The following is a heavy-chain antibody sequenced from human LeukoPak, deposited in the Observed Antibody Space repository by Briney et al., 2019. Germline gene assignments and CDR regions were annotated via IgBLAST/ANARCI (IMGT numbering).Heavy chain of an antibody. CDR1: GGSISSSSYY. Sequence: SETLSLTCTVSGGSISSSSYYWGWIRQPPGKGLEWIGSIYYSGSTYYNPSLKSRVTISVDTSNNQFSLKLSSVTAADTAVYYCARHHYDFWSGYWFDPWGQGTLVTVSS. CDR2: IYYSGST. D-gene: IGHD3-3*01. CDR3: ARHHYDFWSGYWFDP. J-gene: IGHJ5*02. V-gene: IGHV4-39*01.